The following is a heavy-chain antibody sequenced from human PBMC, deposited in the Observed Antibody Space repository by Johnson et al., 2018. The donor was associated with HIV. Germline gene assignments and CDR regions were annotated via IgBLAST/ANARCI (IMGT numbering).Heavy chain of an antibody. V-gene: IGHV3-7*01. J-gene: IGHJ3*02. D-gene: IGHD3-22*01. CDR1: GFTVSSNY. CDR2: ISYDGSNK. Sequence: VQLVESGGGLIQPGGSLRLSCAASGFTVSSNYMSWVRQAPGKGLEWVAVISYDGSNKYYVDSVKGRFTISRDNAKNSLFLQMNSLRAEDTAMYYSARGLPNYYDSSGVDAFDIWGQGTMVTVSS. CDR3: ARGLPNYYDSSGVDAFDI.